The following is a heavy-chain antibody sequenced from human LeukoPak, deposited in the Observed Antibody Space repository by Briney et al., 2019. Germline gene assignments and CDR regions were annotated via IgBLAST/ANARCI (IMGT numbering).Heavy chain of an antibody. Sequence: ASVKVSCKTSGYTFTGYYMHWVRQAPGQGLEWMGWINPNSGATNYVQEFQGRITMTRDTSISTAYMELSGLRSDDTAIFYCAREGREFGPHKLAGFDYWGQGTLVTVSS. J-gene: IGHJ4*02. V-gene: IGHV1-2*02. CDR1: GYTFTGYY. CDR3: AREGREFGPHKLAGFDY. CDR2: INPNSGAT. D-gene: IGHD3-10*01.